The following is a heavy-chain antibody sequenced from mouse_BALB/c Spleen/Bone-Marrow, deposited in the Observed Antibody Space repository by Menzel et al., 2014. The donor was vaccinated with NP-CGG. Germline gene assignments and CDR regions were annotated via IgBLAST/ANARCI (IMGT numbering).Heavy chain of an antibody. CDR2: ISTYSDNT. D-gene: IGHD1-1*01. CDR3: ARNFYGSAYFDF. J-gene: IGHJ2*01. Sequence: VQVVESGPELVRPGVSVKISCKGSGYKFTDYAMHWVKQSHAKSLEWIGLISTYSDNTHYNQKFKGKATMTVDKSSSTAYMELARLTSEDSAIYYCARNFYGSAYFDFWGQGSTLTVSS. CDR1: GYKFTDYA. V-gene: IGHV1-67*01.